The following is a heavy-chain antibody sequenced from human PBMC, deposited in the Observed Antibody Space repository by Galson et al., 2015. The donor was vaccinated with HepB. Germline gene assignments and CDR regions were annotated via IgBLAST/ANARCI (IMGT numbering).Heavy chain of an antibody. V-gene: IGHV1-2*02. CDR3: ASVFGDYSDAFDI. CDR1: GYTFTSYY. CDR2: INPNSGDT. J-gene: IGHJ3*02. Sequence: VSCKASGYTFTSYYMHWVRQAPGQGLEWMGWINPNSGDTNSAQNFQGRVTMTRDTSFSTAYMELSSLRSDDTAVYYCASVFGDYSDAFDIWGQGTMVTVSS. D-gene: IGHD4-17*01.